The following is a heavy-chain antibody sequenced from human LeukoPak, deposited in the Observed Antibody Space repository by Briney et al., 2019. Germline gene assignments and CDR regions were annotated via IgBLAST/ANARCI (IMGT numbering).Heavy chain of an antibody. Sequence: GGSLRLPCAASGFTFSSYAMSWVRQAPGKGLEWVSAISGSGGSTYYADSVKGRFTISRDNSKNTLYLQMNSLRAEDTAVYYCAKDMVGSSGWLDYWGQGTLVTVSS. CDR3: AKDMVGSSGWLDY. CDR2: ISGSGGST. J-gene: IGHJ4*02. V-gene: IGHV3-23*01. D-gene: IGHD6-19*01. CDR1: GFTFSSYA.